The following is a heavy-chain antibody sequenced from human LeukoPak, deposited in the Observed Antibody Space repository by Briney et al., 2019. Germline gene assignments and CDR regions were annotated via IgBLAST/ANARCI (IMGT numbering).Heavy chain of an antibody. D-gene: IGHD5-18*01. Sequence: SETLSLTCTVSGGSISSSSYYWGWIRQPPGKGLEWIGSIYYSGSTYYNPSLKSRVTISVDTSKNQFSLKLSSVTAADTAVYYCARHLEPSWIHTLGAFDIWGQGTMVTVSS. J-gene: IGHJ3*02. V-gene: IGHV4-39*01. CDR3: ARHLEPSWIHTLGAFDI. CDR1: GGSISSSSYY. CDR2: IYYSGST.